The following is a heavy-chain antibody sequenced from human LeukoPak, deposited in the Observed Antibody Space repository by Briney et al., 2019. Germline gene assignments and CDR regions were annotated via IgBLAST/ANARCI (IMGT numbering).Heavy chain of an antibody. V-gene: IGHV3-7*01. CDR2: IRFDGSEI. CDR3: ATRNNFEY. Sequence: GGSLRLSCAASGFTFSSYSMNWVRQAPGKGLEWVANIRFDGSEIGYGDSVEGRFIISRDNSKNSLYLQMNSLRAEDTAVYYCATRNNFEYWGQGTLVTVSS. J-gene: IGHJ4*02. CDR1: GFTFSSYS.